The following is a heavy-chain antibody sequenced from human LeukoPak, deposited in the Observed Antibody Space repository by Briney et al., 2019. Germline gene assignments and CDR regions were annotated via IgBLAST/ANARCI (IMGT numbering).Heavy chain of an antibody. V-gene: IGHV3-21*01. Sequence: PGGSLRLSCAASGFTFSSYSMNWVRQAPGKGLEWVSSISSSSSYIYYADSVKGRFTISRDNAKNSLYLQMNSLRAEDTAVYYCARDLGLVVLWFGEDDDYWGQGTLVTVSS. J-gene: IGHJ4*02. CDR2: ISSSSSYI. D-gene: IGHD3-10*01. CDR1: GFTFSSYS. CDR3: ARDLGLVVLWFGEDDDY.